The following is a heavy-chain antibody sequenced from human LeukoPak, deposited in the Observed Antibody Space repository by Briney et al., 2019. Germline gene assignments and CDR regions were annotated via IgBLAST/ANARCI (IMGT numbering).Heavy chain of an antibody. CDR2: IYYSGST. J-gene: IGHJ4*02. CDR1: GGSISSYY. CDR3: ARAVREVRGVTHLEYFDY. Sequence: PSETLSLTCTVSGGSISSYYWSWIRQPPGKGLEWIGYIYYSGSTNYNPSLKSRVTISVDTSKNQFSLKLSSVTAADTAVYYCARAVREVRGVTHLEYFDYWGQGTLVTVSS. D-gene: IGHD3-10*01. V-gene: IGHV4-59*01.